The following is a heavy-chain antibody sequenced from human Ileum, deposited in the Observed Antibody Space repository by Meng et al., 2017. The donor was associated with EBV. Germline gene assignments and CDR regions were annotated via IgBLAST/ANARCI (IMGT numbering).Heavy chain of an antibody. CDR3: ARGSGAGGRDWFDP. J-gene: IGHJ5*02. V-gene: IGHV1-8*01. Sequence: QLVQVGAEVKKPGASVKGSCKASGYTFINKDINWVRQAAGQGLESIGWMNSYTGNAGYAQKFRGRVTMTRDTSINPAYLEVISLTSEDTAVYYCARGSGAGGRDWFDPWGQGTLVTVSS. CDR2: MNSYTGNA. D-gene: IGHD3-16*01. CDR1: GYTFINKD.